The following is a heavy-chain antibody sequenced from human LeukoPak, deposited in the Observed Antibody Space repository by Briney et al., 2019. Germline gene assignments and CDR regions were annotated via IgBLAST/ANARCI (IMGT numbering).Heavy chain of an antibody. CDR2: FDPEDGET. V-gene: IGHV1-24*01. Sequence: ASVKISCKVSGYTLTELSMHWVRQAPGKGLEWMGGFDPEDGETIYAQKFQGRVTMTEDTSTDTAYMELSSLRSEDTAVYYCATGLTDEYSSSPRDYWGQGTLVTVSS. CDR3: ATGLTDEYSSSPRDY. D-gene: IGHD6-6*01. CDR1: GYTLTELS. J-gene: IGHJ4*02.